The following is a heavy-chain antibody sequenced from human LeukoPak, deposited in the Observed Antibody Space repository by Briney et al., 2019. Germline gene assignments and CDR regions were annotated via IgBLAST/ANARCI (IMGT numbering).Heavy chain of an antibody. CDR3: ARGSVSQQAFDY. Sequence: ASVKVSCKASGGTFSSYAISWVRQAPGQGLEWMGRIIPILGIANYAQKFQGRVTITRNTSISTAYMELSSLRSEDTAVYYCARGSVSQQAFDYWGQGTLVTVSS. CDR1: GGTFSSYA. V-gene: IGHV1-69*04. J-gene: IGHJ4*02. CDR2: IIPILGIA. D-gene: IGHD6-13*01.